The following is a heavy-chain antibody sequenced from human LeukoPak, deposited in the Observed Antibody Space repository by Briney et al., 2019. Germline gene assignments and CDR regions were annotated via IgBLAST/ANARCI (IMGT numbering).Heavy chain of an antibody. J-gene: IGHJ6*04. Sequence: PSETLSLTCAVYGGSFSGYYWTWVRQPPGKGLEWIGEINHKGATNYNPSLKSRVTISLDTSKNQFPLKLSSVTAADTAVYYCARGPHFYGSGSYEYSYYYDYYGMDVWGKGTAVTVSS. D-gene: IGHD3-10*01. CDR2: INHKGAT. V-gene: IGHV4-34*01. CDR3: ARGPHFYGSGSYEYSYYYDYYGMDV. CDR1: GGSFSGYY.